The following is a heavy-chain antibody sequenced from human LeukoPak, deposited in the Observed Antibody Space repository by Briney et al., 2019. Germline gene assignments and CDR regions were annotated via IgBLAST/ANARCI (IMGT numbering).Heavy chain of an antibody. CDR3: ARCQHSSGYYCYYGMDV. CDR2: INPNSGGT. D-gene: IGHD3-22*01. V-gene: IGHV1-2*02. Sequence: ASVKVSCKASGYTFTGYYMHWLRQAPGQGLEWMGWINPNSGGTNYAQKFQGRVTMTRDTSISTAYMELSRLRSDDTAVYYCARCQHSSGYYCYYGMDVWGQGTTVTVSS. J-gene: IGHJ6*02. CDR1: GYTFTGYY.